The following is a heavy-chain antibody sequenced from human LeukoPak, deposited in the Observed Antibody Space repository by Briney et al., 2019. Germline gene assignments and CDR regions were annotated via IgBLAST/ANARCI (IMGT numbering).Heavy chain of an antibody. CDR1: GFTFSSYG. CDR2: ISGSGGST. Sequence: GGSLRLSCAASGFTFSSYGMSWVRQAPGKGLEWVSAISGSGGSTYYADSVKGRFTISRDNSKNTLYLQMSSLRAEDTAVYYCANGRYSRHLPLLVWGQGTLVTVSS. CDR3: ANGRYSRHLPLLV. D-gene: IGHD6-13*01. V-gene: IGHV3-23*01. J-gene: IGHJ4*02.